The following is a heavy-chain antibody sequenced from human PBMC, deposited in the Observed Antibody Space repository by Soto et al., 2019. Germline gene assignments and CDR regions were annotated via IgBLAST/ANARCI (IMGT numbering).Heavy chain of an antibody. D-gene: IGHD1-26*01. CDR3: AGRGSGSYYDY. V-gene: IGHV3-23*01. CDR1: GFTFSSYA. CDR2: ISGSGDNT. J-gene: IGHJ4*02. Sequence: EVQLLESGGGLVQPGGSLRLSCAASGFTFSSYAMRWVRQAPVKGLEWVSAISGSGDNTYYADSVKGRFTISRDNSQNTLYLPMTRLSAEDTGVYYCAGRGSGSYYDYWGQGTLVTVSS.